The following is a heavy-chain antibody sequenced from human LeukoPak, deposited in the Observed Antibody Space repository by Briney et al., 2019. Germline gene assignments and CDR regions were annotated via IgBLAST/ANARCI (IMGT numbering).Heavy chain of an antibody. V-gene: IGHV3-7*03. J-gene: IGHJ4*02. CDR1: GFTFSSYW. CDR2: IRQDGSEK. D-gene: IGHD3-16*01. Sequence: SGGSLRLSCAASGFTFSSYWMNWVRQAPGKGLEWVANIRQDGSEKNYVDSVKGRFTISRDNAKNSLFLQMDSLRAEDTAVYYCAGGAGWLIDYWGQGTLVTVSS. CDR3: AGGAGWLIDY.